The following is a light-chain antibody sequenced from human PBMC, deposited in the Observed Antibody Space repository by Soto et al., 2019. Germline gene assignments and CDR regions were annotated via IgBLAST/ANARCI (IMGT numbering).Light chain of an antibody. J-gene: IGKJ4*01. CDR3: QQYFGIPLT. Sequence: DIVMTQSPDSLAVSLGERATINCKSSRSLLHGSNNENFLAWYQQRPGQPPELLFYWASTRQSGVPERFSGSGSETDFTLTISSLRAEDVAVYYCQQYFGIPLTFGGGTKVEIK. CDR1: RSLLHGSNNENF. CDR2: WAS. V-gene: IGKV4-1*01.